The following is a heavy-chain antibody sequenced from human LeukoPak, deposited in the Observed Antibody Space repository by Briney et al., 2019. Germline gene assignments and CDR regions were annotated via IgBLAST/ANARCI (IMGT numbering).Heavy chain of an antibody. CDR3: ARDSSSWPTLEY. CDR2: LYYSGST. D-gene: IGHD6-13*01. J-gene: IGHJ4*02. CDR1: GGYINSYY. V-gene: IGHV4-59*01. Sequence: SETLSLTCTVWGGYINSYYWSWIRQPPGKGLEGMGCLYYSGSTNYTPSLKSRVTISVDTSKTQFSLKLRSVTAADTAVYYCARDSSSWPTLEYWGQGTLVTVSS.